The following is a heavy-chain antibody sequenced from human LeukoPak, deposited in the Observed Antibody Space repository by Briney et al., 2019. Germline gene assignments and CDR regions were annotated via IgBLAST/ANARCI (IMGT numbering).Heavy chain of an antibody. Sequence: GGSLRLSCAASGFTFSSYGMHWVRQAPGKGLEWVAVISYDGSNKYYADSVKGRFTISRDNSKNTLYLQMNSLRAEDTAVYYCARGLGYCSGGSCYSHFAFDYWGQGTLVTVSS. D-gene: IGHD2-15*01. CDR2: ISYDGSNK. CDR1: GFTFSSYG. V-gene: IGHV3-30*03. CDR3: ARGLGYCSGGSCYSHFAFDY. J-gene: IGHJ4*02.